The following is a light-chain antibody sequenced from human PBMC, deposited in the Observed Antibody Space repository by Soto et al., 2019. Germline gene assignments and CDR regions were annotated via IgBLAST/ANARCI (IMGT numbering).Light chain of an antibody. Sequence: DIQMTQSPSTLSASVGDRVTITGRASQSISTYLAWYRHKPGEAPKLLIYKASTLERGVPSRFSGSGSGTDFTLTISSLQPDDFATYYCQPYNSDSRTFGQGTKVDI. CDR1: QSISTY. J-gene: IGKJ1*01. CDR2: KAS. CDR3: QPYNSDSRT. V-gene: IGKV1-5*03.